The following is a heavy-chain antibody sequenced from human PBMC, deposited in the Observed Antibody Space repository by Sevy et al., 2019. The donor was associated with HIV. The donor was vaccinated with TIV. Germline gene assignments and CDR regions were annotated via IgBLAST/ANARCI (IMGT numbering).Heavy chain of an antibody. CDR3: AKARPYDFWSGIYYYYYGMDV. CDR2: ISGSGGST. Sequence: GGSLRLSCAASGFTFSSYAMSWVRQAPGKGLEWVSAISGSGGSTYYADSVKGRFTISRDNSKNTLYLQMNSLRAEDTAVYYCAKARPYDFWSGIYYYYYGMDVCGQGTTVTVSS. CDR1: GFTFSSYA. J-gene: IGHJ6*02. V-gene: IGHV3-23*01. D-gene: IGHD3-3*01.